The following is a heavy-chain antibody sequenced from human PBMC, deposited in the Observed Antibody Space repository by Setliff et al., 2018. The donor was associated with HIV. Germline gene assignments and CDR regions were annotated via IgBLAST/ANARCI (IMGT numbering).Heavy chain of an antibody. J-gene: IGHJ4*02. V-gene: IGHV4-4*07. CDR2: IHVGGAK. D-gene: IGHD2-8*01. CDR1: GVSVSEYH. Sequence: PSETLSLTCSVSGVSVSEYHWGWIRQSAEKRLEFIGRIHVGGAKNYNPSLHSRVTMSVDTSNNQISLNLRSVTAADTAVYYCARLRSSNGLFCLLDSWGPGTRVTV. CDR3: ARLRSSNGLFCLLDS.